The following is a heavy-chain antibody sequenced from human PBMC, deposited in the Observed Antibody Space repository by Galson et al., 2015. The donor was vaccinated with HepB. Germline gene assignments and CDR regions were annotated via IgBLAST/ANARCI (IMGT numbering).Heavy chain of an antibody. J-gene: IGHJ5*02. CDR3: ASGGSQWLGWFDP. CDR1: GFTFSSYS. Sequence: SLRLSCAASGFTFSSYSMNWVRQAPGKGLEWVSYISSSSSTIYYADSVKGRFTISRDNAKNSLYLQMNSLRDEDTAVYYCASGGSQWLGWFDPWGQGTLVTVSS. V-gene: IGHV3-48*02. D-gene: IGHD6-19*01. CDR2: ISSSSSTI.